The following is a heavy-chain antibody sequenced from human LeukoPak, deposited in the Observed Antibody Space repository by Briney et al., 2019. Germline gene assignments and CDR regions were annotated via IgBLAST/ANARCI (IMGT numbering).Heavy chain of an antibody. Sequence: KPSETLSLTCTVSGGSISSHYWAWIRQPPGKGLEWIGYISYTGSTNYNPSLKSRVTISVDTSKNQFSLRVSSVTAADAAVYYCARHLNNCGDDCYIFDYWGQGTLVTVSS. J-gene: IGHJ4*02. CDR3: ARHLNNCGDDCYIFDY. V-gene: IGHV4-59*08. D-gene: IGHD2-21*01. CDR2: ISYTGST. CDR1: GGSISSHY.